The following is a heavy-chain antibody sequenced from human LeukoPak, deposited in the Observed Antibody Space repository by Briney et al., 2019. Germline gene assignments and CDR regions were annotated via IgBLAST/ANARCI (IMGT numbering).Heavy chain of an antibody. Sequence: SETLSLTCAVYGGSFSGYHWSWIRQPPGKGLEWIGEINHSGSTNYNPSLKSRVTISVDTSKNQSSLKLSSVTAADTAVYYCARGLTTVTNDAFDIWGQGTMVTVSS. CDR3: ARGLTTVTNDAFDI. J-gene: IGHJ3*02. CDR2: INHSGST. D-gene: IGHD4-17*01. CDR1: GGSFSGYH. V-gene: IGHV4-34*01.